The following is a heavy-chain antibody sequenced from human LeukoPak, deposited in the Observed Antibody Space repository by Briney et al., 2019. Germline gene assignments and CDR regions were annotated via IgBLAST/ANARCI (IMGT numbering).Heavy chain of an antibody. Sequence: PGGSLRLSCAASGFTVSSNYMSWVRQAPGKGLEWVSVIYSGGSAYYADSVKGRFTISRDNSKNTLYLQMNSLRAEDTAVYYCAKLRRHIAVAGYFDYWGQGTLVTVSS. CDR1: GFTVSSNY. CDR2: IYSGGSA. V-gene: IGHV3-66*01. D-gene: IGHD6-19*01. J-gene: IGHJ4*02. CDR3: AKLRRHIAVAGYFDY.